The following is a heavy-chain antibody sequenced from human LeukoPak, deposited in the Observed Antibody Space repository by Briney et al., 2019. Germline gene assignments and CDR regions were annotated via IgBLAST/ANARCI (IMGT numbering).Heavy chain of an antibody. CDR2: ISYDGSNK. D-gene: IGHD3-16*01. CDR3: ARASIMITFGGVSSAFDI. CDR1: GFTFSSYA. J-gene: IGHJ3*02. V-gene: IGHV3-30-3*01. Sequence: GGSLRLSCAASGFTFSSYAMHWVRQAPGKGLEWVAVISYDGSNKYYADSVKGRFTISGDNSKNTLYLQMNSLRAEDTAVYYCARASIMITFGGVSSAFDIWGQGTMVTVSS.